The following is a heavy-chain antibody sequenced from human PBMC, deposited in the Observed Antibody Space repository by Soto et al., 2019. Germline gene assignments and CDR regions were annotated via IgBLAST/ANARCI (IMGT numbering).Heavy chain of an antibody. CDR1: GYTFTSYG. CDR3: ARIVTLFFGSPGDTYYYYYMDV. CDR2: ISAYNGNT. Sequence: ASVKVSCKASGYTFTSYGISWVRQAPGQGLEWMGWISAYNGNTNYAQKLQGRVTMTTDTSTSTAYMELRSLRSDDTAVYYCARIVTLFFGSPGDTYYYYYMDVWAKRTTVTGSS. J-gene: IGHJ6*03. V-gene: IGHV1-18*01. D-gene: IGHD3-3*01.